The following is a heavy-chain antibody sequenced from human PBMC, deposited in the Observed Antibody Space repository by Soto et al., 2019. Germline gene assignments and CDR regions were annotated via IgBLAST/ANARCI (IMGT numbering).Heavy chain of an antibody. V-gene: IGHV3-43*01. CDR1: GFTFDDHT. J-gene: IGHJ4*02. CDR3: AKEKDRIFYY. CDR2: ITWDAGSA. Sequence: PGGSLRLCCAGSGFTFDDHTMHWVRQATGKGLEWVSLITWDAGSALYEDSVRGRFTISRDNSKNSLYLQINSLRTEGSALYYCAKEKDRIFYYWGRGT.